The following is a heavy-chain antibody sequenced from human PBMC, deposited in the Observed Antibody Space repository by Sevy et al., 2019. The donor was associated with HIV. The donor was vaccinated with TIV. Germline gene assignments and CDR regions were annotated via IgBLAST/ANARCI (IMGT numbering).Heavy chain of an antibody. V-gene: IGHV4-4*02. J-gene: IGHJ5*02. Sequence: SETLSLTCGVSGGSMSSSNWWHWVRQPPGKGLEWIGEIYHSGSTNYNPSLKSRVTISVDNSKNQFSLKLNSVTAADTAVYYCSRGFDTPRGFDPWGQGTLVTVSS. CDR2: IYHSGST. CDR1: GGSMSSSNW. CDR3: SRGFDTPRGFDP. D-gene: IGHD3-10*01.